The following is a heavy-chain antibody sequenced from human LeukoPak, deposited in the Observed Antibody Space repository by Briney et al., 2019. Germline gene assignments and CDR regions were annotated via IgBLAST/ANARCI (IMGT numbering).Heavy chain of an antibody. CDR2: ISAYNGNT. V-gene: IGHV1-18*01. D-gene: IGHD3-22*01. CDR3: ARASRYYDSSGYYPKPNLDY. Sequence: ASVKVSCKASGYTFTSYGVSWVRQAPGQGLEWMGWISAYNGNTNYAQKLQGRVTMTTDTSTSTAYMELRSLRSDDTAVYYCARASRYYDSSGYYPKPNLDYWGQGTLVTVSS. CDR1: GYTFTSYG. J-gene: IGHJ4*02.